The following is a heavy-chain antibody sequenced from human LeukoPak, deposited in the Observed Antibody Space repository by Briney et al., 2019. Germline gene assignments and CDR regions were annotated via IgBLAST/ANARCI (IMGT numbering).Heavy chain of an antibody. Sequence: SETLSLTCTVSGGSISSYYWSWIRQPPGKGLEWMGYIYYSGSTNYNPSLKSRVTISLDTSNNRLSLKLRSVTAADTSVYYCAKTEAYYYDSSGYYFDYWGQGTLVTVSS. J-gene: IGHJ4*02. CDR1: GGSISSYY. CDR3: AKTEAYYYDSSGYYFDY. D-gene: IGHD3-22*01. V-gene: IGHV4-59*08. CDR2: IYYSGST.